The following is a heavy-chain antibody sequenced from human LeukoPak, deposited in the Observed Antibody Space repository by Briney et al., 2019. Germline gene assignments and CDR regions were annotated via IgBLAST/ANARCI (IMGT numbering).Heavy chain of an antibody. V-gene: IGHV3-11*04. Sequence: GGSLRLSCAASGFTFSDYYMSWIRQAPGKGLEWVSYISSSGSTIYYADSVKGRFTISRDNAKNSLYLQMNSLRAEDTAVYYCARESICSSTSCSIAFDYWGQGTLVTVSS. CDR1: GFTFSDYY. CDR2: ISSSGSTI. CDR3: ARESICSSTSCSIAFDY. J-gene: IGHJ4*02. D-gene: IGHD2-2*01.